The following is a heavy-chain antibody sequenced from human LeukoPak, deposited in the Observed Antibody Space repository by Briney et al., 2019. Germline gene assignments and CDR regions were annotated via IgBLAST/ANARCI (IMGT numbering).Heavy chain of an antibody. V-gene: IGHV4-34*01. J-gene: IGHJ4*02. CDR3: ARTLDYDFWSGYD. Sequence: SETLSLTCAVYGGSFSGYYWSWIRQPPGKGLEWIGEINHSGSTNCNPSLKSRVTISVDTSKNQFSLKLSSVTAADTAVYYCARTLDYDFWSGYDWGQGTLVTVSS. CDR2: INHSGST. D-gene: IGHD3-3*01. CDR1: GGSFSGYY.